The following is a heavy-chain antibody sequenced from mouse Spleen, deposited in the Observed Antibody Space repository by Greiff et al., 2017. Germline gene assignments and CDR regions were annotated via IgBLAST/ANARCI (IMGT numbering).Heavy chain of an antibody. V-gene: IGHV1-14*01. Sequence: EVQLQQSGPELVKPGASVKMSCKASGYTFTSYVMHWVKQKPGQGLEWIGYINPYNDGTKYNEKFKGKATLTSDKSSRTAYMELSSLTSEDSAVYYSARDGNYGSYAMDYWGQGTSVTVSS. CDR1: GYTFTSYV. CDR3: ARDGNYGSYAMDY. J-gene: IGHJ4*01. CDR2: INPYNDGT. D-gene: IGHD2-1*01.